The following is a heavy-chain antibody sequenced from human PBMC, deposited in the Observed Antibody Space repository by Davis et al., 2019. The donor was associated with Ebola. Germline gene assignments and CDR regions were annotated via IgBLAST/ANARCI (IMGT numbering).Heavy chain of an antibody. CDR2: IKQDGSEK. V-gene: IGHV3-7*01. Sequence: GGSLRLSCAASGFAFSNYWMSWVRQAPGKGLEWVANIKQDGSEKYYVDSVRGRFTISRDNAKNSLFLQVNSLRAEDTALYYCARAGNYASPHNFDYWGQGSLVTVSS. J-gene: IGHJ4*02. CDR1: GFAFSNYW. CDR3: ARAGNYASPHNFDY. D-gene: IGHD1-7*01.